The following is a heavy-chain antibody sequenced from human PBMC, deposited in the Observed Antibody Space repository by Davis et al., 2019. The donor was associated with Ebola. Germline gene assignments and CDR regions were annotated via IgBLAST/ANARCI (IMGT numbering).Heavy chain of an antibody. CDR1: GFLFSSYA. D-gene: IGHD3-10*01. Sequence: GESLKISCAASGFLFSSYAMSWVRQAPGRGLEWVSSISAIGGATFYADPVKGRIVMSRDNYNDTLSLRMNNLRAEDTAIYYCAKDLTSYYGSGDFFDYWGQGILVTVSS. J-gene: IGHJ4*02. CDR3: AKDLTSYYGSGDFFDY. CDR2: ISAIGGAT. V-gene: IGHV3-23*01.